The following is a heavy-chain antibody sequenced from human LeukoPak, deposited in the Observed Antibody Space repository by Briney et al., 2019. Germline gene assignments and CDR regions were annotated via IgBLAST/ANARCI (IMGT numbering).Heavy chain of an antibody. CDR3: ARYQTGTMFAV. CDR2: HSHSGSA. V-gene: IGHV4-39*07. D-gene: IGHD1/OR15-1a*01. J-gene: IGHJ4*02. CDR1: GASINSDTYY. Sequence: SETLSLTCTVSGASINSDTYYWCWIRQPPGKGLEWIGTHSHSGSAYYNPSLRSRITMSLDTSENQLSLKLYSVTAADTAIYYCARYQTGTMFAVWGQGTLVTISS.